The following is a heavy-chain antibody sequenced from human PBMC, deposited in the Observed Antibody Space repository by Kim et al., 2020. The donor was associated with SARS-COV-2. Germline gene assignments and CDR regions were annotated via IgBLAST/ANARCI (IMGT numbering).Heavy chain of an antibody. CDR2: INHSGST. J-gene: IGHJ3*02. CDR1: GGSFSGYY. CDR3: ARDLRRWLQSDAFDI. Sequence: SETLSLTCAVYGGSFSGYYWSWIRQPPGKGLEWIGEINHSGSTNYNPSLKSRVTISVDTSKNQFSLKLSSVTAADTAVYYCARDLRRWLQSDAFDIWGQGTMVTVSS. D-gene: IGHD5-12*01. V-gene: IGHV4-34*01.